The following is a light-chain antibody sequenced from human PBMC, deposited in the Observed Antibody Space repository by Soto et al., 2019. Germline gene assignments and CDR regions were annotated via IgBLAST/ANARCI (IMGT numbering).Light chain of an antibody. Sequence: EIVLTQSPATLSSFPGDRVTLSCRASQYINTRLAWYQHRPGQAPRLLIYQTSIRAAGIPGRFSGSGSGTEFTLTISSLQSEDFAVYYCQHYYNWPRTFGQGTKVDIK. CDR2: QTS. CDR1: QYINTR. J-gene: IGKJ1*01. V-gene: IGKV3-15*01. CDR3: QHYYNWPRT.